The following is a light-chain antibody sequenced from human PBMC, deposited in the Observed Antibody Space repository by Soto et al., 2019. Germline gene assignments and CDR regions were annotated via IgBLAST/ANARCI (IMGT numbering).Light chain of an antibody. CDR2: DNN. CDR1: SSNIGAGYD. J-gene: IGLJ2*01. CDR3: QSYDSSLSVI. Sequence: QSVLTQPPSVSGAPGQRVTISCTGSSSNIGAGYDVQWYQQLPGTAPKLLIYDNNNRPSEVPDRFSGSKSGTSASLAITGLQAEDEADYYCQSYDSSLSVIFGGGTKLTVL. V-gene: IGLV1-40*01.